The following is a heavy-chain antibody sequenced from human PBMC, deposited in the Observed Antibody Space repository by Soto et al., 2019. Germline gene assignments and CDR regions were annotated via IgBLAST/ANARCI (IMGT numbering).Heavy chain of an antibody. CDR3: ARAPGYCSGGSCYSSAFDI. V-gene: IGHV1-18*01. Sequence: GASVKVSCKASGYTFTSYGISWVRQAPGQGLERIGRISAYNCNTNYAQKLQGRVTMTTYTSTSTAYMELRSLRSDDTAVYYCARAPGYCSGGSCYSSAFDIWGQGTMVTVSS. CDR2: ISAYNCNT. CDR1: GYTFTSYG. D-gene: IGHD2-15*01. J-gene: IGHJ3*02.